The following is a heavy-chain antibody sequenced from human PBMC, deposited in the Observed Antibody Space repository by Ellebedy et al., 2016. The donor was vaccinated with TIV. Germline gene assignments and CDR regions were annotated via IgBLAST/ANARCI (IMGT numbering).Heavy chain of an antibody. V-gene: IGHV4-39*01. CDR2: LHSSGKT. CDR1: GDSISNGRFY. D-gene: IGHD5-12*01. CDR3: AHEGRGFDV. Sequence: SETLSLTCTVSGDSISNGRFYWGWIRQAPGEGLEGIGSLHSSGKTYYSPSLESRVTISGDTSKNQFSLRLSSVTAAGTAVYYCAHEGRGFDVWGQGTMVTVSS. J-gene: IGHJ3*01.